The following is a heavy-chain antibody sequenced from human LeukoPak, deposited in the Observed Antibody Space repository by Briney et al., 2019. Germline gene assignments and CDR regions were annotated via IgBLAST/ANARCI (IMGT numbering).Heavy chain of an antibody. J-gene: IGHJ4*02. D-gene: IGHD4-17*01. Sequence: ASVKVSCKASGYTFINYAMNWVRQAPGQGLEWMGWINTNTGNPMYAQSFTGRFVFSLDTSVSTAYLQISSLKTEDTAVYYCARVAPNTVTNGFDYWGQGTLVTVSS. CDR3: ARVAPNTVTNGFDY. V-gene: IGHV7-4-1*02. CDR2: INTNTGNP. CDR1: GYTFINYA.